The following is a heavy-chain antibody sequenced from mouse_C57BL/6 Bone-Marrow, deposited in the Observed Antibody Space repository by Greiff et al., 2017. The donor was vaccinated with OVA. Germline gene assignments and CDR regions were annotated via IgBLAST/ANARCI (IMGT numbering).Heavy chain of an antibody. CDR3: AREVTGFDY. J-gene: IGHJ2*01. Sequence: LKESGPELVKPGASVKMSCKASGYTFTDYNMHWVKQSHGKSLEWIGYINPNNGGTSYNQKFKGKATLTVNKSSSTAYMELRSLTSEDSAVYYCAREVTGFDYWGQGTTLTVSS. CDR1: GYTFTDYN. V-gene: IGHV1-22*01. D-gene: IGHD4-1*01. CDR2: INPNNGGT.